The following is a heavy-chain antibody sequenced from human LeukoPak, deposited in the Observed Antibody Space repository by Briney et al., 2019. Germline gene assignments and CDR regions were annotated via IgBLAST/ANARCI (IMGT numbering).Heavy chain of an antibody. CDR3: ARVGVGAIYY. J-gene: IGHJ4*02. D-gene: IGHD1-26*01. CDR1: GFTFSDYR. Sequence: PGGSLRLSCAVSGFTFSDYRMTWVRQAPGRGLEWVANIKEDGSDKQYVDSVQGRFTISRDNAGNSLHLQMNSLRAEDTAVYYCARVGVGAIYYWGQGTLVTVSS. CDR2: IKEDGSDK. V-gene: IGHV3-7*01.